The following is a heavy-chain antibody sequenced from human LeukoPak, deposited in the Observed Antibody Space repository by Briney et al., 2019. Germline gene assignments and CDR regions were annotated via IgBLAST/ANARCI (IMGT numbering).Heavy chain of an antibody. Sequence: SETLSLTCAVYGGSFSGYYWSWIRQPLGKGLEWIGEINHSGSTNYNPSLKSRVTISVDTSKNQFSLKLSSVTAADTAVYYCARDYCSSTSCYDAFDIWGQGTMVTVSS. CDR1: GGSFSGYY. CDR2: INHSGST. J-gene: IGHJ3*02. V-gene: IGHV4-34*01. D-gene: IGHD2-2*01. CDR3: ARDYCSSTSCYDAFDI.